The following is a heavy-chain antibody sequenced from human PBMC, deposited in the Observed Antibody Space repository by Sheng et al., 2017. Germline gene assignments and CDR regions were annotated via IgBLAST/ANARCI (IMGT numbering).Heavy chain of an antibody. CDR3: TRDPFTDYYYDGMDV. Sequence: DVQLVESGGGLVQPGTSLTLSCVASGFTVTSHYMSWVRQAPGKGLEWVSGIYSGGNTYYADSVRGRFTVSRDISKSTLYLQMNNLRADDTAVYYCTRDPFTDYYYDGMDVWGQGTTVTVS. J-gene: IGHJ6*02. CDR1: GFTVTSHY. V-gene: IGHV3-53*01. CDR2: IYSGGNT.